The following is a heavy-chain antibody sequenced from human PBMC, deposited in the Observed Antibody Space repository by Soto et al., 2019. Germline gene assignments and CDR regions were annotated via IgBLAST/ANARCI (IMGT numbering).Heavy chain of an antibody. Sequence: QVQLVESGGGVVQPGRSLRLSCAASGFTFSSYGMHWVRQAPGKGLEWVAVISYDGSNKYYADSVKGRFTISRDNSKNTLYLQMNSLRAEDTAVYYCAKDGSGSYLDYWGQGTLFTVSS. CDR2: ISYDGSNK. CDR3: AKDGSGSYLDY. J-gene: IGHJ4*02. D-gene: IGHD3-10*01. V-gene: IGHV3-30*18. CDR1: GFTFSSYG.